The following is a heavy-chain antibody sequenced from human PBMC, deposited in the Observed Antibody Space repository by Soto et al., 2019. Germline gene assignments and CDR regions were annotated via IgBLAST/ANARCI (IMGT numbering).Heavy chain of an antibody. J-gene: IGHJ4*02. CDR2: ISGSGGST. CDR1: GFTFSSYA. V-gene: IGHV3-23*01. CDR3: AKTDVWELLSFDY. D-gene: IGHD1-26*01. Sequence: EVQLLESGGGLVQPGGSPRLSCAASGFTFSSYAMSWVRQAPGKGLEWVSAISGSGGSTYYADSVKGRFTISRDNSKNTLYLQMNSLRAEDTAVYYCAKTDVWELLSFDYWGQGTLVTVSS.